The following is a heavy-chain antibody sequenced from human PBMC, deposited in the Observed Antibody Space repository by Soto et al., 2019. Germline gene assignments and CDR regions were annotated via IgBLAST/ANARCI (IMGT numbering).Heavy chain of an antibody. Sequence: QVQLEQSGAEVKKPGSSVKVSCKASGGTFSNSAISWVRQAPGQGLEWMGGIIPIFRTPDYEQKFQGRVTVTADEATSPAYMELSGLRSNETAVYYCATDRDRPQLGGNYYYILDVWGQGTTVTVSS. CDR2: IIPIFRTP. D-gene: IGHD3-3*02. J-gene: IGHJ6*02. CDR3: ATDRDRPQLGGNYYYILDV. V-gene: IGHV1-69*12. CDR1: GGTFSNSA.